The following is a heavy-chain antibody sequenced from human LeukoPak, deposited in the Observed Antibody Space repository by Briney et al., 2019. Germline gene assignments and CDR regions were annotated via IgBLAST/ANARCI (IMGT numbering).Heavy chain of an antibody. J-gene: IGHJ4*02. CDR2: ISGRSGST. CDR1: GFTFSSYG. Sequence: GGSLRLSCAASGFTFSSYGMSWVRQAPGKGLEWVSAISGRSGSTYYADSVKGRFTISRDNAKNSLYLQMISLRAEDTAVYYCARTYYDILTGYNPYFDYWGQGTLVTVSS. V-gene: IGHV3-23*01. D-gene: IGHD3-9*01. CDR3: ARTYYDILTGYNPYFDY.